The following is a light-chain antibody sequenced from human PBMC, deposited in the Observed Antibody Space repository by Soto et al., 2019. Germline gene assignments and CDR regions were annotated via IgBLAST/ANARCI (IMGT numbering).Light chain of an antibody. CDR3: KQYNCWPLDRT. J-gene: IGKJ4*02. CDR2: GAS. V-gene: IGKV3-15*01. CDR1: QSGSSN. Sequence: EIVMTQSPATLSVSPGETATLSCRASQSGSSNLAWYQQKPGQAPRLLIYGASTTATGIPSRFSGSGSGTEFAHTISCLQSEDVAICCCKQYNCWPLDRTFGGGPKVEIK.